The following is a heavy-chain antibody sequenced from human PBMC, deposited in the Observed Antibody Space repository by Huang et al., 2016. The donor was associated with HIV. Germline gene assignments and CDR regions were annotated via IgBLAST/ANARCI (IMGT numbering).Heavy chain of an antibody. Sequence: QVHLVQSGAEVKKPGASVMVSCKASGYTFTNYDINWVRQAPGRGLEWMGWMNPNTGNTGFAQSVQGRVTMTKKTSITTAYMELTVLTSEDTAVYYCARSAYGDLDYWGLGTLVIVSS. J-gene: IGHJ4*02. CDR2: MNPNTGNT. D-gene: IGHD4-17*01. CDR3: ARSAYGDLDY. CDR1: GYTFTNYD. V-gene: IGHV1-8*02.